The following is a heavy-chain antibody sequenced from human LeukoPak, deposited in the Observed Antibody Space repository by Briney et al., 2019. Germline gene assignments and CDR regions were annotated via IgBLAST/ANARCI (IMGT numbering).Heavy chain of an antibody. CDR1: GFTFSGYD. CDR3: ARDGVVTMVRGVFFDS. Sequence: GGSLRLSCAASGFTFSGYDMNWVRQAPGKGPEWVSSISGSSSYIYYADSVKGRFTISRDNAKNSLYLQMNSLRAEDTAVYYCARDGVVTMVRGVFFDSWGQGILVTVSS. V-gene: IGHV3-21*01. D-gene: IGHD3-10*01. J-gene: IGHJ4*02. CDR2: ISGSSSYI.